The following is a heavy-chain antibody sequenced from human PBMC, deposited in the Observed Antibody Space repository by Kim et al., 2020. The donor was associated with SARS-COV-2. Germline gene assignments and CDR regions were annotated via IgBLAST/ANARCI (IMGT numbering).Heavy chain of an antibody. J-gene: IGHJ4*02. V-gene: IGHV4-4*02. CDR2: IHQSGST. CDR3: ARRQYYDSTGYWGY. Sequence: SETLSLTCAVSGGSISSDNWWLWVLHRTCPVLEWIGEIHQSGSTHYNPSLKSRVTISLEKSKNHFSLRLSSVTAADTAVYYCARRQYYDSTGYWGYWGQGTVVTVSS. D-gene: IGHD3-22*01. CDR1: GGSISSDNW.